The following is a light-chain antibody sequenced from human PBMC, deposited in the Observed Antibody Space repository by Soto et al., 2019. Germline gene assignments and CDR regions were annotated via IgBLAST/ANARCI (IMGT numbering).Light chain of an antibody. V-gene: IGKV3-20*01. Sequence: ILLTQSPGTLSLSPGERTTLSCRASQSISRYLAWYQQKPGQGPRLLIYGASSRATGIPDRFSGSGSGTDFTLTISRLEPEDFAVYYCQQYGSSPPITLGQGTRLEIK. CDR3: QQYGSSPPIT. CDR2: GAS. J-gene: IGKJ5*01. CDR1: QSISRY.